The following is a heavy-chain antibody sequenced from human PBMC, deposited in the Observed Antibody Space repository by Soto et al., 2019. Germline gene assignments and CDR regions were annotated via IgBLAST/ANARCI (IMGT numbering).Heavy chain of an antibody. D-gene: IGHD2-21*01. CDR2: IYYTGIT. CDR3: AREERKGIISWFDP. V-gene: IGHV4-30-4*01. CDR1: GGSISSGDYY. J-gene: IGHJ5*02. Sequence: SETLSLTCTVSGGSISSGDYYWSWIRQSPGKGLEWIGYIYYTGITHLNPSLKSRLTMAVDTSKNEFSLKLTSVSAADTAVYFCAREERKGIISWFDPWGQGTPVTV.